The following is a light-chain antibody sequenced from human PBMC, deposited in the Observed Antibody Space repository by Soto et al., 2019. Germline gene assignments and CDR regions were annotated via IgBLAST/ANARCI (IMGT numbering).Light chain of an antibody. CDR3: QQYNNWPLT. Sequence: EIVMTQSPATLSVSPGERATLSCRASQSVNINLAWYQQKSGQPPRLLIYDASTRATGFPARFSGSGSGTEFTLTISSLQSEDFAVYYCQQYNNWPLTFGGGTKVDIK. CDR1: QSVNIN. J-gene: IGKJ4*01. V-gene: IGKV3D-15*01. CDR2: DAS.